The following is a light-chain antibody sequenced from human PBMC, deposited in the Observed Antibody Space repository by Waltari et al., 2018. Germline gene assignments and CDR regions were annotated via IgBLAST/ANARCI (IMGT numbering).Light chain of an antibody. V-gene: IGLV2-14*01. J-gene: IGLJ2*01. CDR1: SSDVGSYIY. Sequence: QSALTQPASVSGSPGQSITISCTGTSSDVGSYIYVFWYQQHPGKAPKCMIYEVNNRPSGVSHRFSGSKSGNTASLTISGLQPEDEADYYCSSYTTSNTVVFGGGTKLTVL. CDR2: EVN. CDR3: SSYTTSNTVV.